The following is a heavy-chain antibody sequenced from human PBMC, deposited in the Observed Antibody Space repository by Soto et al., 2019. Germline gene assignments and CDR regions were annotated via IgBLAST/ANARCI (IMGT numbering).Heavy chain of an antibody. CDR2: IYYSGST. Sequence: PSETLSLTCTVSGGSISSGGYYWSWIRQHPGKGLEWIGYIYYSGSTYYNPSLKSRVTISVDTSKNQFSLKLSSVTAADTAVYYCAREEACSGGSCYGWSDPWGQGTLVTVSS. D-gene: IGHD2-15*01. V-gene: IGHV4-31*03. CDR3: AREEACSGGSCYGWSDP. J-gene: IGHJ5*02. CDR1: GGSISSGGYY.